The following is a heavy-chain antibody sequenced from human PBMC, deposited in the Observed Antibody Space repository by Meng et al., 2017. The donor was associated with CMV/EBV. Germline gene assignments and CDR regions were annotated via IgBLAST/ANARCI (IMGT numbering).Heavy chain of an antibody. D-gene: IGHD2-15*01. CDR3: ARGRGESCSGGTCHHSSKSWYFDL. V-gene: IGHV4-34*01. Sequence: YFWSWTRQAPGKGLEWIGEINHGGSTNSNPSLKSRVTISVVTSKNHFFLNVSSVTAADTAVYYCARGRGESCSGGTCHHSSKSWYFDLWGRGTLVTVSS. CDR1: YF. J-gene: IGHJ2*01. CDR2: INHGGST.